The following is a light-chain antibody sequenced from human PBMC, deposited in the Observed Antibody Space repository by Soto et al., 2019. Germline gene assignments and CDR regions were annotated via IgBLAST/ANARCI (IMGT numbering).Light chain of an antibody. V-gene: IGKV3-20*01. Sequence: EIVLTQSPGTLSLSPGERATLSCRASQSVSSSYLAWYQQKPGQAPRLLIYDASSRATGIPDRFSGSGSGTDFTLTISRLEPEDFAVYYCHQYGSSPLTFGGGTKVGIK. J-gene: IGKJ4*01. CDR1: QSVSSSY. CDR2: DAS. CDR3: HQYGSSPLT.